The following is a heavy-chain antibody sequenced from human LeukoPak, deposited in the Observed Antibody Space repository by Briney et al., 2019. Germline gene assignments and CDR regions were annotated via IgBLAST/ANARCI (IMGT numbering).Heavy chain of an antibody. J-gene: IGHJ3*02. V-gene: IGHV3-64*01. Sequence: GGSLRLSCAASGFTLSNYAMHWVRQAPGKGLEYVSAISSNGGSTYYAKSVKGRFTISRDNSKNMLYLQMGSLRAEDMAVYYCARRETYSGSYYLGWFVFDMWGQGTVVTVSS. D-gene: IGHD1-26*01. CDR2: ISSNGGST. CDR3: ARRETYSGSYYLGWFVFDM. CDR1: GFTLSNYA.